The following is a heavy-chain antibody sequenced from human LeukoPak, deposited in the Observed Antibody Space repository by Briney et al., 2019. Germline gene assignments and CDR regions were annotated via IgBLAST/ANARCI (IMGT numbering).Heavy chain of an antibody. D-gene: IGHD3-16*01. CDR1: GYTFTSNY. J-gene: IGHJ3*02. CDR2: INPSGGST. CDR3: ARGSYASDAFDI. Sequence: VASVKVSCKAFGYTFTSNYMHWVRQAPGQGLEWMGIINPSGGSTSYAQKFQGRVTMTRDMSTSTVYMELSSLRSEDTAVYYCARGSYASDAFDIWGQGTMVTVSS. V-gene: IGHV1-46*01.